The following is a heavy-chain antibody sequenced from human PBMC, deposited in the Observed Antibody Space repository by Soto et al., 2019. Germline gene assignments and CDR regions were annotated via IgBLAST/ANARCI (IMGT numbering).Heavy chain of an antibody. CDR3: ARDMSGGTYNYDYVMDV. Sequence: EVQLLESGGGLGQPGGSLRLSCAASGFTFSSYAMTWVRQAPGRGLEWVSAISGSGSPTYYADSVKGRFTISRDNSKNTLYLQMNSLRADDTAVYYCARDMSGGTYNYDYVMDVWGQGTTVTVSS. V-gene: IGHV3-23*01. CDR2: ISGSGSPT. J-gene: IGHJ6*02. D-gene: IGHD3-22*01. CDR1: GFTFSSYA.